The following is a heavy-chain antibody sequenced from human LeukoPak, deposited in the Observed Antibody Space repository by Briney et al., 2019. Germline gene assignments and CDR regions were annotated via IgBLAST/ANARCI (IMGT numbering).Heavy chain of an antibody. V-gene: IGHV3-23*01. CDR3: ARRTGGTKDY. Sequence: GGSLRLSCVASGFTFCNVVMSWVRQAPGKGLEWVSAISYNGASTDYAESVRGRFAISRDNSKNTLYLQMNSLRAEDTAVYYCARRTGGTKDYWGQGTRVTVSS. J-gene: IGHJ4*02. CDR2: ISYNGAST. D-gene: IGHD7-27*01. CDR1: GFTFCNVV.